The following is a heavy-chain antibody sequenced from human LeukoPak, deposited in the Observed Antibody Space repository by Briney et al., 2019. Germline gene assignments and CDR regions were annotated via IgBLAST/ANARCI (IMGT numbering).Heavy chain of an antibody. J-gene: IGHJ4*02. D-gene: IGHD3-10*01. CDR2: IYHSGST. Sequence: PSETLSLTCAVSGGSISSSNWWGWVRPPPGKGLEWIGEIYHSGSTYSNPSLKSRVTISVDRSKNQFSLKLSSVTAADTAVYYCARVATSGGYYFDYWGQGTLVTVSS. V-gene: IGHV4-4*02. CDR3: ARVATSGGYYFDY. CDR1: GGSISSSNW.